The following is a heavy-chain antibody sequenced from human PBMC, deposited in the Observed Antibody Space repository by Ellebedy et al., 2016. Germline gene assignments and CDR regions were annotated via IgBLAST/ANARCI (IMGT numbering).Heavy chain of an antibody. Sequence: GESLKISXATSGFTFRNFFMSWVRQAPGGGLEWISTISGDGDTTFSADSVKGRFTISRDNSRYTLYLQMDSLRAADTAVYYCYYGHYSGFWGQGTLVTVSS. CDR2: ISGDGDTT. CDR1: GFTFRNFF. D-gene: IGHD4-17*01. CDR3: YYGHYSGF. J-gene: IGHJ4*02. V-gene: IGHV3-23*01.